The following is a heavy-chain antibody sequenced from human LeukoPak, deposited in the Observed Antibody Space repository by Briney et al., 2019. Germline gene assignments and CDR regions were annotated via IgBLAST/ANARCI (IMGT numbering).Heavy chain of an antibody. Sequence: GESLKISCKGSGYSFTNHWIGWVRQMPGKGLEWMGIIYPGGSDTRYNPSFQGQVTISADKSISTACLQWSSLKASDTAMYYCARLESYDILTGPYYYYYGMDVWGQGTTVTVSS. CDR1: GYSFTNHW. D-gene: IGHD3-9*01. V-gene: IGHV5-51*01. CDR3: ARLESYDILTGPYYYYYGMDV. J-gene: IGHJ6*02. CDR2: IYPGGSDT.